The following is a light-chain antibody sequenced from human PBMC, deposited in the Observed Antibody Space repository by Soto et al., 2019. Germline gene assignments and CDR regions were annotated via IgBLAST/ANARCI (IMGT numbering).Light chain of an antibody. CDR3: QQSYSTPPIT. Sequence: DIHMTQSPSSLSSSLGDRVTITFLASQSISSYLNWYQQKPGKAPKLLIYAASSLQSGVPSRFSGSGSGTDFTLTISSLQPEDFATYYCQQSYSTPPITFGQGTRLEIK. CDR2: AAS. V-gene: IGKV1-39*01. CDR1: QSISSY. J-gene: IGKJ5*01.